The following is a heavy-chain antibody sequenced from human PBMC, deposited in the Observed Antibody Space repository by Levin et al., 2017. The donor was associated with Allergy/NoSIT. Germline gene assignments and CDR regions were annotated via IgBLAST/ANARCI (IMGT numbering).Heavy chain of an antibody. D-gene: IGHD1-1*01. CDR2: IYITGTT. J-gene: IGHJ4*02. CDR3: ASTKDMWNLYYFDY. V-gene: IGHV3-53*01. CDR1: GFTVSNNY. Sequence: GGSLRLSCAVSGFTVSNNYMSWVRQAPGKGLEWVSIIYITGTTFYADSVKGRFTISRDNSKNTLSLQMNNLRAEDTAVYYCASTKDMWNLYYFDYWGQGTLVTVSS.